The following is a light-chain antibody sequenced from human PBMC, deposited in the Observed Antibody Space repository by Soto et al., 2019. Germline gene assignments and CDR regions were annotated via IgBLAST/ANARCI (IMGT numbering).Light chain of an antibody. CDR1: SSDVGNYNL. J-gene: IGLJ3*02. Sequence: QSALTQPASVSGSPGQSITISCTGPSSDVGNYNLVSWYQQYPGKAPKLMIYEASKRPSGVSDRFSGSRSGDTASLTISALQTDDEADYYCYSFAGSATFVFGGGTKLTVL. CDR2: EAS. V-gene: IGLV2-23*02. CDR3: YSFAGSATFV.